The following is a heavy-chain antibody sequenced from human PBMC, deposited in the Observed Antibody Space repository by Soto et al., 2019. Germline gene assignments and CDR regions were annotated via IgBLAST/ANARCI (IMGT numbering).Heavy chain of an antibody. CDR3: ARHQGDVLLWFGELESNWFDP. J-gene: IGHJ5*02. CDR2: MYYSGSV. CDR1: DGSISSYY. V-gene: IGHV4-59*08. Sequence: SETLSLTCTISDGSISSYYWSWIRQSPGKGLEWIGSMYYSGSVSYNPSLKSRVTISVDTAKNQFSLKLSSVTAADTAVYYCARHQGDVLLWFGELESNWFDPWGQGTLVTVSS. D-gene: IGHD3-10*01.